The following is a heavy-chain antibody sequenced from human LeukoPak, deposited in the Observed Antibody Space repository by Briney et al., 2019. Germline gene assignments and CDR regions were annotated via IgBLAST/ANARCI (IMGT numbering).Heavy chain of an antibody. Sequence: RGSLRLSCAASGFTFSSYAMSWVRQAPGKGLEWVSAISGSGGSTYYADSAKGRFTISRDDSKNTLYLQLSSLRAEDTALYYCARKLGTTENFDYWGQGTLVTVSS. CDR3: ARKLGTTENFDY. CDR1: GFTFSSYA. CDR2: ISGSGGST. V-gene: IGHV3-23*01. D-gene: IGHD1-26*01. J-gene: IGHJ4*02.